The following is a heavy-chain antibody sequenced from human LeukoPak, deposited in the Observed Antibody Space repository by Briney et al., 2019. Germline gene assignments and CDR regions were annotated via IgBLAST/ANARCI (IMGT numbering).Heavy chain of an antibody. CDR3: AVGYSSGWYDLDY. J-gene: IGHJ4*02. V-gene: IGHV1-69*01. CDR1: GGTFSSYA. Sequence: SVKVSCKASGGTFSSYAISWVRQAPGQGLEWMGGIIPIFGTANYAQKFQGRVTITADESTSTAYMELSSLRSEDTAVYYCAVGYSSGWYDLDYWGQGTLVTVSS. CDR2: IIPIFGTA. D-gene: IGHD6-19*01.